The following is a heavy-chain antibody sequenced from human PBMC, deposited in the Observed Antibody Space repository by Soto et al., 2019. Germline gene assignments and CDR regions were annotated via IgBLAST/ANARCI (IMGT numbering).Heavy chain of an antibody. CDR3: AATNSSSWLPNWFDP. D-gene: IGHD6-13*01. V-gene: IGHV3-21*01. CDR1: GFTFSSYS. CDR2: ISSSSSYI. J-gene: IGHJ5*02. Sequence: GGSLRLSCAASGFTFSSYSMNWVRQAPGKGLEWVSSISSSSSYIYYADSVKGRFTISRDNAKNSLYLQMNSLRAEDTAVYYCAATNSSSWLPNWFDPWGQGTLVTVSS.